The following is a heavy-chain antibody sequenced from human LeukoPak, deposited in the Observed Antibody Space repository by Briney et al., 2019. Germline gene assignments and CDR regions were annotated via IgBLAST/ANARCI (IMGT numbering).Heavy chain of an antibody. D-gene: IGHD4-17*01. V-gene: IGHV3-15*01. CDR3: TTASGDYGDEYPFDY. CDR1: GFTFSNAW. Sequence: GGSLRLSCAASGFTFSNAWMSWVRQAPGKGLEWVGRIKSKTDGGTTDYAAPVKGRFTISRDDSKNTLYLQMNSLKTEDTAVYYCTTASGDYGDEYPFDYWGQGTLVTVSS. CDR2: IKSKTDGGTT. J-gene: IGHJ4*02.